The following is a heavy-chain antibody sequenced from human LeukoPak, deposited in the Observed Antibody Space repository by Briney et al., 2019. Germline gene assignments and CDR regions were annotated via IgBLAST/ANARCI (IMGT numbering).Heavy chain of an antibody. Sequence: GGSLRLSCAASGFTFSSYSMNWVRQAPGKGLEWVSSISSSSSYIYYADSVKGRFTVSRDNSKNTLYLQMNSLRSEDTAVYYCARSSGSDYGLYDYWGQGTLVTVSS. J-gene: IGHJ4*02. CDR2: ISSSSSYI. CDR1: GFTFSSYS. D-gene: IGHD1-26*01. CDR3: ARSSGSDYGLYDY. V-gene: IGHV3-21*04.